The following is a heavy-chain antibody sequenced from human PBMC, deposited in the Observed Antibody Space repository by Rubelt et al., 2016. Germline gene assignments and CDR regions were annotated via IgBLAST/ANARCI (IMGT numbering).Heavy chain of an antibody. D-gene: IGHD6-19*01. J-gene: IGHJ4*02. CDR2: ISAYNGNT. CDR3: ARCRRAGGAVAGTWDY. Sequence: QVQLVQSGAEVKKPGASVKVSCKASGYTFTSYGISWVRQAPGQGLEWMGWISAYNGNTNYAQKAQVRVTMTTDTSTSTAYMELRSLRSDEPAVDYCARCRRAGGAVAGTWDYWGQGTLVTVSS. V-gene: IGHV1-18*01. CDR1: GYTFTSYG.